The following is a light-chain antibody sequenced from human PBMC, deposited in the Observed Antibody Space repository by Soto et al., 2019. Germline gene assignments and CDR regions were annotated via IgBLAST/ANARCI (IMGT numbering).Light chain of an antibody. J-gene: IGKJ1*01. Sequence: EIVLTQSPGTLSLSPGERATLSCRASQSVSNNFLAWYQHRPGQAPRLLIYGPSTRATGIPDRFSGSGSGTDFTLTISKLEPEDFAVYHCQQYGGSPRTFGQGTKVDIK. CDR1: QSVSNNF. V-gene: IGKV3-20*01. CDR3: QQYGGSPRT. CDR2: GPS.